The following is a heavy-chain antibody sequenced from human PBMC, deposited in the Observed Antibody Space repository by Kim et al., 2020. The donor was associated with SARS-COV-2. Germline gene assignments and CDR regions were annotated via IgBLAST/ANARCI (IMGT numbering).Heavy chain of an antibody. CDR1: GFTFSSYS. Sequence: GGSLRLSCAASGFTFSSYSMNWVRQAPGKGLEWVSSISSSSSYIYYADSVKGRFTISRDNAKNSLYLQMNSLRAEDTAVYYCARDPTVGGAFDIWGQGTRVTVSS. CDR2: ISSSSSYI. D-gene: IGHD4-4*01. J-gene: IGHJ3*02. CDR3: ARDPTVGGAFDI. V-gene: IGHV3-21*01.